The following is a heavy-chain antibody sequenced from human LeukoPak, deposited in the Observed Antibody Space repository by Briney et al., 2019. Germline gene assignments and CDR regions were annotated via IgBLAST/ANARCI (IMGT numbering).Heavy chain of an antibody. CDR3: ARDALHYDSSGYGTFDY. J-gene: IGHJ4*02. D-gene: IGHD3-22*01. CDR2: IYYSGST. CDR1: GGSISSYY. Sequence: PSETLSLTCTVPGGSISSYYWSWIRQPPGKGLEWIGYIYYSGSTNYNPSLKSRVTISVDTSKNQFSLKLSSVTAADTAVYYCARDALHYDSSGYGTFDYWGQGTLVTVSS. V-gene: IGHV4-59*12.